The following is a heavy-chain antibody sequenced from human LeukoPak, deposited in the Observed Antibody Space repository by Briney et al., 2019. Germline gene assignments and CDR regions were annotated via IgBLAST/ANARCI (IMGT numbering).Heavy chain of an antibody. D-gene: IGHD2/OR15-2a*01. J-gene: IGHJ6*04. Sequence: SETLSLTCAVYGGSFSGYYWSWIRQPPGKGREWSGEINHSGSTNYNPSLKSRVTISVDTSKNQFSLKLSSVTAADTAVYYCATNRGKRYYYYGMDVWGKGTTVTVSS. CDR2: INHSGST. V-gene: IGHV4-34*01. CDR3: ATNRGKRYYYYGMDV. CDR1: GGSFSGYY.